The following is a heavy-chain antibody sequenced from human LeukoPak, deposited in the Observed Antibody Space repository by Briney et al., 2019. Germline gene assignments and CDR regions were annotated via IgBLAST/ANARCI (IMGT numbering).Heavy chain of an antibody. CDR1: GFTFSSYA. CDR2: ISGSGGST. V-gene: IGHV3-23*01. Sequence: GGSLRLSCAASGFTFSSYAMSWVGQAPGKGLEWVSAISGSGGSTYYADSLKGRFTISRDNSKNTLYLQMNSLRAEDTAVYYCAKVKGSGWTGVGFDYWGQGTLVTVSS. J-gene: IGHJ4*02. D-gene: IGHD6-19*01. CDR3: AKVKGSGWTGVGFDY.